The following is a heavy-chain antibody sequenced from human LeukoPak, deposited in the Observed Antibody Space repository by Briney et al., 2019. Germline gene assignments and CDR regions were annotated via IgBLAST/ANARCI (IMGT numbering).Heavy chain of an antibody. CDR1: GYSISSGYY. D-gene: IGHD2-8*01. CDR3: ARVYFSMLLDEAS. CDR2: IYHSGST. Sequence: PSETLSLTCTVSGYSISSGYYWGWIRQPPGKGLEWIGSIYHSGSTYYNPSLKSRVTISVDTSKNQFSLKLSSVTAADTAVYYCARVYFSMLLDEASWGQGILVTVSS. J-gene: IGHJ5*02. V-gene: IGHV4-38-2*02.